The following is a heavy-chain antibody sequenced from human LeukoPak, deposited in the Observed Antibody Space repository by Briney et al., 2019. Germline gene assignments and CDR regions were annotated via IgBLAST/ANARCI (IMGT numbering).Heavy chain of an antibody. CDR2: FDPEDGET. J-gene: IGHJ4*02. CDR3: ATALFPGIAVAGGFDY. V-gene: IGHV1-24*01. Sequence: ASVKVSCKVSGYTLTELSMHWVRQAPGKGLEWMGGFDPEDGETIYAQKSQGRVTMTEDTSTDTAYMELSSLRSEDTAVYYCATALFPGIAVAGGFDYWGQGTLVTVSS. CDR1: GYTLTELS. D-gene: IGHD6-19*01.